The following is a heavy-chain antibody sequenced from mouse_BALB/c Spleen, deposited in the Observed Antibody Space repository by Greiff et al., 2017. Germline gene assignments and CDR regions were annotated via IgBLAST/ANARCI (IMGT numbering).Heavy chain of an antibody. CDR1: GFTFSSYG. J-gene: IGHJ4*01. CDR3: ARDPIYYGPLYYAMDY. Sequence: EVHLVESGGGLVQPGGSLKLSCAASGFTFSSYGMSWVRQTPDKRLELVATINSNGGSTYYPDSVKGRFTISRDNAKNTLYLQMSSLKSEDTAMYYCARDPIYYGPLYYAMDYWGQGTSVTVSS. CDR2: INSNGGST. D-gene: IGHD2-1*01. V-gene: IGHV5-6-3*01.